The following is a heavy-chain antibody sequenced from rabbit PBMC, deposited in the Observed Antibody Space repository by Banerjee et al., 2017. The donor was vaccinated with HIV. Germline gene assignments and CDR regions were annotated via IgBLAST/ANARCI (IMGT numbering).Heavy chain of an antibody. CDR1: GFDFSSNV. J-gene: IGHJ2*01. CDR3: ARGGYYAGDGYAA. CDR2: INTSSGNT. V-gene: IGHV1S45*01. D-gene: IGHD1-1*01. Sequence: QEQLVESGGGLVQPEGSLTLTCKASGFDFSSNVMCWVRQAPGKRLEWIACINTSSGNTVYASWAKGRFTISKTSSTTVTLQMTSLTAADTATYFCARGGYYAGDGYAAWGPGTLVTVS.